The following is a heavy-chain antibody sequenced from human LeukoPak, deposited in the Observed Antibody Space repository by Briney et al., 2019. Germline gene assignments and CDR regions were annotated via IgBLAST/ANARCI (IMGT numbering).Heavy chain of an antibody. V-gene: IGHV1-69*01. CDR2: IIPIFGTA. J-gene: IGHJ5*02. CDR1: GGTFSSYA. D-gene: IGHD6-19*01. Sequence: SVKVSCKASGGTFSSYAISWVRQAPGQGLEWMGGIIPIFGTANYAQKFQGRVTITADESTSTAYTELSSLRSEDTAVYYCARVDIAVAVPFDPWGQGTLVTVSS. CDR3: ARVDIAVAVPFDP.